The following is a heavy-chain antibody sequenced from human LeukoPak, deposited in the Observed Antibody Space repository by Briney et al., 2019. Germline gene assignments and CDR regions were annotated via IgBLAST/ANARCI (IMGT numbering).Heavy chain of an antibody. CDR3: ARGRLVAGNVNFDY. D-gene: IGHD6-19*01. CDR2: IYSGGST. Sequence: GGSLRLSCAASGFTVSSNYMSWVRQAPGKGLEWVSVIYSGGSTYYADSVKGRFTISRDNSKNTLYLQMNSLRAEDTAVYYCARGRLVAGNVNFDYWGQGTLVTVSS. CDR1: GFTVSSNY. J-gene: IGHJ4*02. V-gene: IGHV3-66*01.